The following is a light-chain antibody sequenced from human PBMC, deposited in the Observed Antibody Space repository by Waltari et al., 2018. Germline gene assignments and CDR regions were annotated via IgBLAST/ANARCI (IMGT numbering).Light chain of an antibody. V-gene: IGKV1-39*01. J-gene: IGKJ2*01. CDR1: ESIINY. Sequence: DIQMTQSPSSLSASVGDRVNITCRASESIINYLNWYQQKPGKAPKLLIYAAVSLQSGVPSGFSGSGSGTDFTLTISSLQVEDFATYYCQQSYNTPYTFGQGTKLDI. CDR2: AAV. CDR3: QQSYNTPYT.